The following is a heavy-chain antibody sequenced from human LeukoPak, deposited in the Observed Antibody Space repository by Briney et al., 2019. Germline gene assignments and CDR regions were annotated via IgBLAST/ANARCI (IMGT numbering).Heavy chain of an antibody. CDR2: INPNSGGT. CDR3: AGVSSIAARPSGSEVYYYYYMDV. V-gene: IGHV1-2*04. J-gene: IGHJ6*03. CDR1: GYTFTGYY. D-gene: IGHD6-6*01. Sequence: ASVKVSCKASGYTFTGYYMHWVRQAPGQGLEWMGWINPNSGGTNYAQKFQGWVTMTRDTSISIAYMELSRLRSDDTAVYYCAGVSSIAARPSGSEVYYYYYMDVWGKGTTVTVSS.